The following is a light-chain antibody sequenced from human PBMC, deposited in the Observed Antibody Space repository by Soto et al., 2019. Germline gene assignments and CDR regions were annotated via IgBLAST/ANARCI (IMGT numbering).Light chain of an antibody. Sequence: QSVLTQPASVSGSPGQSITISCTGTSSDVGGYNYVSWYQQHPGKAPKLIICEVTNRPSGISNRFSGSKSGSTASLTISGLQAEDEADYYCSSYTSSRTLIFGGGTKVTVL. CDR3: SSYTSSRTLI. J-gene: IGLJ2*01. CDR2: EVT. V-gene: IGLV2-14*01. CDR1: SSDVGGYNY.